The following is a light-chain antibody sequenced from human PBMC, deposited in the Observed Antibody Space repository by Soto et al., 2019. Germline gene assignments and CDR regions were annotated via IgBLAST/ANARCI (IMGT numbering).Light chain of an antibody. J-gene: IGLJ2*01. CDR2: LNSDGSH. V-gene: IGLV4-69*01. CDR1: SGHSSYA. Sequence: QPVLTQSPSASASLGASVKLTCTLSSGHSSYAIAWHQQQPEKGPRYLMKLNSDGSHSKGDGIPDRFSGSSSGAERYLTIPSLQFEDEADYYCQTWDTGTVIFGGGTKLTVL. CDR3: QTWDTGTVI.